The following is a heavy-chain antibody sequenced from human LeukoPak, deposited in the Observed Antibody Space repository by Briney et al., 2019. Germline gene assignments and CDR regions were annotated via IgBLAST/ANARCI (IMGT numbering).Heavy chain of an antibody. V-gene: IGHV3-43*02. J-gene: IGHJ4*02. D-gene: IGHD5-18*01. Sequence: GGSLRLSCAASGFTFDDYAMHWVRQAPGKGLEWVSLISGDGGSTYYADSVKGRFTISRDNSKNALYLQMNTLRTEDTALYYCAKDRSGYSYCRLYYFGFWGQGTLVTVSS. CDR2: ISGDGGST. CDR3: AKDRSGYSYCRLYYFGF. CDR1: GFTFDDYA.